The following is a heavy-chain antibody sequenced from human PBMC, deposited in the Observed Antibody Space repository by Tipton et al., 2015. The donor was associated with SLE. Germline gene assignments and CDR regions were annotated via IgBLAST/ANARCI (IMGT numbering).Heavy chain of an antibody. J-gene: IGHJ4*02. D-gene: IGHD7-27*01. Sequence: TLSLTCTVSGGSIRSDDYYWTWIRQHPGKGLEWIGHTNYNPSLKSRVTISVDTSKNQFSLKLSSVTAADTAVYYCARANWGFDYRGQGTLVTVSS. CDR3: ARANWGFDY. CDR1: GGSIRSDDYY. CDR2: TNY. V-gene: IGHV4-30-4*08.